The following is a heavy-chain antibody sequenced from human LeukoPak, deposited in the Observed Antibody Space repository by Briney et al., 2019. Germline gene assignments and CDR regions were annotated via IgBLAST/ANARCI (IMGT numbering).Heavy chain of an antibody. CDR3: ARDAVWAAAGPPPIDY. V-gene: IGHV1-69*04. J-gene: IGHJ4*02. CDR1: GGTFSSYA. CDR2: IIPILGIA. D-gene: IGHD6-13*01. Sequence: SVKVSCKASGGTFSSYAISWVRQAPGQGLEWMGRIIPILGIANYAQKFQGRVTITADKSTSTAYMELSSLRSEDTAVYYCARDAVWAAAGPPPIDYWGQGTLVTVSS.